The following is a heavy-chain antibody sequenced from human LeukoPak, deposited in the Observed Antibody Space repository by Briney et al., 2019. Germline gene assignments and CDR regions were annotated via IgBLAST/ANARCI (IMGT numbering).Heavy chain of an antibody. J-gene: IGHJ4*02. CDR1: GFTFSSYA. V-gene: IGHV3-23*01. Sequence: GGSLRLSCAASGFTFSSYAMTWVRQGPGKGLEWVSSIRGDSRDTYYADSVKGRFIISRDNSKNTLNLRLNSLKAEDTAVYFCAKEYCSNGVCYVGFDSWGQGTLVTVSS. D-gene: IGHD2-8*01. CDR2: IRGDSRDT. CDR3: AKEYCSNGVCYVGFDS.